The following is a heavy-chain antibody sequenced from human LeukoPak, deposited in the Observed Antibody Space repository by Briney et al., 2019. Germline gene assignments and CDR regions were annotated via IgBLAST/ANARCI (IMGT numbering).Heavy chain of an antibody. V-gene: IGHV3-23*01. CDR2: ISGRAAGT. CDR1: GFTCSSFD. CDR3: AKDPGIIFSLFDD. D-gene: IGHD3/OR15-3a*01. J-gene: IGHJ4*01. Sequence: GGSLRLSCAASGFTCSSFDLSWVRQAPGKGLEWVSGISGRAAGTYYADSVKGRFTISRDNSKNTLYLQMNSLRAEDTAVYYCAKDPGIIFSLFDDCDQGPLVTVSS.